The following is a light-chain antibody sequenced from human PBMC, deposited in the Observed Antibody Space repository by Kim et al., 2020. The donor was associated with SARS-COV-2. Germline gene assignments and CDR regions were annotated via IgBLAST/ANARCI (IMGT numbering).Light chain of an antibody. J-gene: IGKJ1*01. CDR3: QQTYTPWT. Sequence: DIQMTQSPSSLSASVGDRVTITCRASQRIASYLQWYQQKPGKAPNLLIYGASSLQSGVPSRFSGSGSGTDFTLTISRLHPEDFATYYCQQTYTPWTFGPGTKVDIK. CDR2: GAS. V-gene: IGKV1-39*01. CDR1: QRIASY.